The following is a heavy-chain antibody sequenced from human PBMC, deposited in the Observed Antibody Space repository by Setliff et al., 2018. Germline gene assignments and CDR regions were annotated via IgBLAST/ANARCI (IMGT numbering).Heavy chain of an antibody. V-gene: IGHV4-39*01. J-gene: IGHJ4*01. CDR2: ISYSGTP. D-gene: IGHD2-15*01. CDR1: DDSFTSSRYY. CDR3: VRPGGTTVVARHFDY. Sequence: SETLSLTCTVSDDSFTSSRYYWGWICQAPGSGLEWIGSISYSGTPYYNASVESRVTISIDTSRNQFSLELRSVTVADTATYYCVRPGGTTVVARHFDYWGSGIMVTVSS.